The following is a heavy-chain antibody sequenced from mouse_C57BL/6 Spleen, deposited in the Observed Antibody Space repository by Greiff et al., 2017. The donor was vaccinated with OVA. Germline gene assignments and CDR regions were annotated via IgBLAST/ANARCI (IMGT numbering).Heavy chain of an antibody. CDR1: GYTFTSYW. Sequence: VQLVESGAELAKPGASVKLSCKASGYTFTSYWMHWVKQRPGQGLEWIGYINPSSGYPKSNQKFKDKATWTADKSSSTAYMQLSSRTYEDSAVYYCARGHSNYDWGQGTTLTVSS. J-gene: IGHJ2*01. CDR2: INPSSGYP. CDR3: ARGHSNYD. D-gene: IGHD2-5*01. V-gene: IGHV1-7*01.